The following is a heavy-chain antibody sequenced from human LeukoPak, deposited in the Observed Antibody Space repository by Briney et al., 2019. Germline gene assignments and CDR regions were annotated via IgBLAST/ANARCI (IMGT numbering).Heavy chain of an antibody. V-gene: IGHV1-46*01. Sequence: ASVKVSCKASGYTFTSYYMHWVRQAPGQGLEWMGIINPSGGSTSYAQKFQGRVTITRDTSASTAYMELSSLRSEDTAVYYCARVPGSRAINFDYWGQGTLVTVSS. J-gene: IGHJ4*02. CDR2: INPSGGST. CDR1: GYTFTSYY. CDR3: ARVPGSRAINFDY. D-gene: IGHD1-26*01.